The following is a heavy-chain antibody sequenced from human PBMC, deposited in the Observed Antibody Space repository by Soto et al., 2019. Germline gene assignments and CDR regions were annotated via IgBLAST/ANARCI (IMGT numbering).Heavy chain of an antibody. CDR3: AKVASDIVIVPAALYYYYMDV. CDR2: ISNDGSNK. J-gene: IGHJ6*03. V-gene: IGHV3-30*18. CDR1: GFTFSTFG. D-gene: IGHD2-2*01. Sequence: GGSLRLSCAASGFTFSTFGMHWVRQAPGKGLEWVAVISNDGSNKKYADSVKGRFTISRDNSKNTLYVQMNNLRAEDTAVYYCAKVASDIVIVPAALYYYYMDVWGKGTTVTVSS.